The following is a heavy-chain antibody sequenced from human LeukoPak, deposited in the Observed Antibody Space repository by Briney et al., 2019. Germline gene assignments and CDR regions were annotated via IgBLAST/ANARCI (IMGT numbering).Heavy chain of an antibody. CDR1: GFTFSSYS. D-gene: IGHD3-10*02. J-gene: IGHJ5*02. V-gene: IGHV3-21*01. CDR2: ISSSSSYI. CDR3: ARDRVRGEGPNRFDP. Sequence: PGGSLRLSCAASGFTFSSYSMNWVRQAPGKGLEWVSSISSSSSYIYYADSVKGRFTISRDNAKNSLYLQMNSLRAEDTAVYYCARDRVRGEGPNRFDPWGQGTLVTVSS.